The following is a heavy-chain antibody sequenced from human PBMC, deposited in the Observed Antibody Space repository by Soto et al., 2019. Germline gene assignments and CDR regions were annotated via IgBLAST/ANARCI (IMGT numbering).Heavy chain of an antibody. CDR1: GFTFSSYS. CDR2: ISSSSSYI. V-gene: IGHV3-21*01. J-gene: IGHJ3*02. D-gene: IGHD2-15*01. Sequence: GGSLRLSCAASGFTFSSYSMNWVRQAPGEGLEWVSSISSSSSYIYYADSVKGRFTISRDNAKNSLYLQMNSLRAEDTAVYYCAKGYCSGGSCHTPLDAFDIWGQGTMVTVSS. CDR3: AKGYCSGGSCHTPLDAFDI.